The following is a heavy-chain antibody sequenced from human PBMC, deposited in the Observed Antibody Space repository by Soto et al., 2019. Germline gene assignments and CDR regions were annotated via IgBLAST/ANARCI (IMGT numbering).Heavy chain of an antibody. D-gene: IGHD3-16*01. CDR1: GGSLTSYP. V-gene: IGHV1-69*01. CDR2: IIPIHGTT. CDR3: ARGWGLVS. Sequence: QMEQSGAEVRKPGSSVKVSCKPSGGSLTSYPMAWVRQAPGQGFEWMGGIIPIHGTTEYAQKFQGRVTITADESTNRAHLALTGLTSEDTAVYYCARGWGLVSWGQGTLVTVSS. J-gene: IGHJ4*02.